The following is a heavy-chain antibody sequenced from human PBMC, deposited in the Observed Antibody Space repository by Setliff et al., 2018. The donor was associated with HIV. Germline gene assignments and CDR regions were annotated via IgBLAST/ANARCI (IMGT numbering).Heavy chain of an antibody. D-gene: IGHD1-26*01. V-gene: IGHV3-74*01. CDR2: VDSDGSGT. Sequence: LRLSCEASGFTFDDYAMHWGRQAPGKGLVWVSRVDSDGSGTSYADSVKGRFTISRDNAKNMLYLQINSLRAEDTAVYYCARDGNGAFDMWGQGTLVTVSS. CDR3: ARDGNGAFDM. J-gene: IGHJ3*02. CDR1: GFTFDDYA.